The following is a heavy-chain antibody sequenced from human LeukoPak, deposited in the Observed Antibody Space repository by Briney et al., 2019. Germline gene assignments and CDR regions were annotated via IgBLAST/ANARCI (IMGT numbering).Heavy chain of an antibody. J-gene: IGHJ4*02. CDR1: GFTFSDYY. Sequence: PGGSLRLSCAASGFTFSDYYMSWIRQAPGKGLEWVGRITKKANSYTTEYVASVKGRFTISRDDSKNSLYLQMNSLKTEDTAVYYCTTGGTVTFDYWGQGTLVTVSS. CDR2: ITKKANSYTT. D-gene: IGHD4-17*01. V-gene: IGHV3-72*01. CDR3: TTGGTVTFDY.